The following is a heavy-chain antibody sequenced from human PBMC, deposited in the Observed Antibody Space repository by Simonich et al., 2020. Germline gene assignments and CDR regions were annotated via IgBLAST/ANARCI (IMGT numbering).Heavy chain of an antibody. Sequence: QVQLQESGPGLVKPSETLSLTCAVSGYSISSGYYWGWIRQPPGKGLEWIGRIYHSGNTYYNPSLKSRVTISVDTSKNQFSLKLSSVTAADTAVYYCARVGYSNYYYYGMDVWGQGTTVTVSS. CDR1: GYSISSGYY. D-gene: IGHD6-13*01. CDR2: IYHSGNT. V-gene: IGHV4-38-2*01. CDR3: ARVGYSNYYYYGMDV. J-gene: IGHJ6*02.